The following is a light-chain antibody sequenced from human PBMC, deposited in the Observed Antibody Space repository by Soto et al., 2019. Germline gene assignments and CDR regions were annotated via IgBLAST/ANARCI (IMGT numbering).Light chain of an antibody. CDR3: QQYNNWPRT. CDR2: ETS. J-gene: IGKJ1*01. V-gene: IGKV3-20*01. CDR1: QSVSSSY. Sequence: EIVLTQSPGTLSLSPGERATLSCRASQSVSSSYSAWYQQKPGQAPRLLIYETSSRATGIPDRFSGSGSQTDFTLTISRLEPEDFAVYYCQQYNNWPRTFGQGTKVDIK.